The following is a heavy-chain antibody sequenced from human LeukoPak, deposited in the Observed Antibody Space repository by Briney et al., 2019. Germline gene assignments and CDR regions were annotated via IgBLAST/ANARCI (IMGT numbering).Heavy chain of an antibody. J-gene: IGHJ4*02. D-gene: IGHD3-22*01. V-gene: IGHV4-39*07. Sequence: PSETLSLTCTVSGGSISSGNYYWGWIRQPPGKGLEWIGTIYYSGNTYYNPSLKSRLTISVDTSKNQFSLKLRSVTAADTALYYYESSGYSSLFDNWGQGTLVTVSS. CDR1: GGSISSGNYY. CDR2: IYYSGNT. CDR3: ESSGYSSLFDN.